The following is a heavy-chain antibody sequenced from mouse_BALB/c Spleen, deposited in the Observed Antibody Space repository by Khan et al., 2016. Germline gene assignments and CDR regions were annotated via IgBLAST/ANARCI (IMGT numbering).Heavy chain of an antibody. CDR2: INTETGEP. Sequence: QIQLVQSGPELKKPGETVKISCKASGYTFTDYSMHWVKQAPGKGLKWMGWINTETGEPTYADDFKGRFAFSLETSASTAYLQINNLKNEDTDTYFCAPGLKGGFAYWGQGTLVTVSA. J-gene: IGHJ3*01. D-gene: IGHD1-3*01. CDR1: GYTFTDYS. CDR3: APGLKGGFAY. V-gene: IGHV9-2-1*01.